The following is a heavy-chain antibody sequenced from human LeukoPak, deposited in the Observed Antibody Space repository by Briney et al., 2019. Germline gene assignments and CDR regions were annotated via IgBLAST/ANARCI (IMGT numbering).Heavy chain of an antibody. CDR2: IIPILGVA. D-gene: IGHD2-15*01. V-gene: IGHV1-69*04. CDR1: GGTFSNYA. J-gene: IGHJ3*02. CDR3: AVVAKSAFDI. Sequence: SMKVSCKASGGTFSNYAINWVRQAPGQGLEWMGRIIPILGVANYAQQFQGRVTITADKSTRTAYMELSSLKSEDTAVYYCAVVAKSAFDIWGQGTMVTVSS.